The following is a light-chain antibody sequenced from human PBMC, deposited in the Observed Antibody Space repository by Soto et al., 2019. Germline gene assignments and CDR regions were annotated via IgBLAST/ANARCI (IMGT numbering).Light chain of an antibody. CDR1: QDISSW. CDR2: AAS. CDR3: LQHYGCPRT. J-gene: IGKJ1*01. Sequence: DIQLTQSPSSLSVSVGDRVTISCRASQDISSWLAWYQQKPGKAPNLLIYAASSLQSGVPSRFSGSGSGTNFTLPTSSLQAEDVAVDYCLQHYGCPRTFGQGTKVDIK. V-gene: IGKV1-12*01.